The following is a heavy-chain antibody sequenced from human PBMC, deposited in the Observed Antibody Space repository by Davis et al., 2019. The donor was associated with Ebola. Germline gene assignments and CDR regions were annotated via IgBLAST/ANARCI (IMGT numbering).Heavy chain of an antibody. V-gene: IGHV3-7*01. D-gene: IGHD6-19*01. CDR3: ASSQAVGHWDPFDY. CDR2: IKQDGSEK. CDR1: GFTFNNYA. J-gene: IGHJ4*02. Sequence: PGGSLRLSCAASGFTFNNYAMNWVRQAPGKGLAWVANIKQDGSEKYYVDSAKGRFTISRDNAKNSLYLQMNSLRAEDTAVYYCASSQAVGHWDPFDYWGQGTLVTVSS.